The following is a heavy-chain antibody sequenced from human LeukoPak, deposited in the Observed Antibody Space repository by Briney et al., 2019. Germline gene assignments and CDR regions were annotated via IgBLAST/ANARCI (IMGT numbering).Heavy chain of an antibody. CDR2: IKQDGSEK. CDR3: AGDYGDYYYYGMDV. J-gene: IGHJ6*02. V-gene: IGHV3-7*01. CDR1: GFTFSSYA. D-gene: IGHD4-17*01. Sequence: PGGSLRLSCAASGFTFSSYAMSWVRQAPGKGLEWVANIKQDGSEKYYVDSVKGRFTISRDNAKNSLYLQMNSLRAEDTAVYYCAGDYGDYYYYGMDVWGQGTTVTVSS.